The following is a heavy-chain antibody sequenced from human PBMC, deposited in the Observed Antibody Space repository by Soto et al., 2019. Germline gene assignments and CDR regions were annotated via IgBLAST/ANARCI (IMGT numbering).Heavy chain of an antibody. V-gene: IGHV1-69*01. CDR3: ARDKGSSYYYDSSGFFDY. CDR2: IIPIFGTA. Sequence: QVQLVQSGAEVKKPGSSVKVSCKASGGTFSSYAISWVRQAPGQGLEWMGGIIPIFGTANYAQKFQGRVMITADESTSTAYMELSSLRSEDTAVYYCARDKGSSYYYDSSGFFDYWGQGTLVTVSS. CDR1: GGTFSSYA. D-gene: IGHD3-22*01. J-gene: IGHJ4*02.